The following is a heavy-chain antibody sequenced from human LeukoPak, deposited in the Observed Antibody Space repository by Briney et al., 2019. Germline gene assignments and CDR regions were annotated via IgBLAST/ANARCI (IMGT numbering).Heavy chain of an antibody. CDR3: ARANYYDISGYDY. D-gene: IGHD3-22*01. J-gene: IGHJ4*02. CDR2: ITSSGNTI. Sequence: PGGSLRLSCAASGFTFRSYEMNWVRQAPGKGLEWVSYITSSGNTIYYADSVKGRFTISRDNAKNSLYLEMNSLRAEDTAVYYCARANYYDISGYDYWGQCTLVTVSS. V-gene: IGHV3-48*03. CDR1: GFTFRSYE.